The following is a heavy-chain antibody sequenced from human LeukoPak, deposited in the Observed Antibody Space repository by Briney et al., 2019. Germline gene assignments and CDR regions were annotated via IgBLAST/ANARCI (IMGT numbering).Heavy chain of an antibody. J-gene: IGHJ4*02. D-gene: IGHD5-24*01. Sequence: GGSLRLSCAASGFTFSSYGMHWVRQAPGKGLEWVAVIWYDGSNKYYADSVKGRFTISRDNSKNTLYLQMNSLRAEDTAVYYCAREMATLLWYFDYWGQGTLVTVSS. CDR2: IWYDGSNK. CDR1: GFTFSSYG. CDR3: AREMATLLWYFDY. V-gene: IGHV3-33*01.